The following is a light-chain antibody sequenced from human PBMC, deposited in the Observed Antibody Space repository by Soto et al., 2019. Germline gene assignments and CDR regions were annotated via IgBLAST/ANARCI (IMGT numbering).Light chain of an antibody. CDR3: QQYGSSPRT. CDR2: GAS. CDR1: QSVSSSY. V-gene: IGKV3-20*01. J-gene: IGKJ1*01. Sequence: EIVLTQSPGTLSLSPGERATLSCRASQSVSSSYLAWYQQKPGQAPRLLMYGASSRTTGTPDRFSGSGSGTDFTLTISRLEPEDFAVYYCQQYGSSPRTFSQGTKVEI.